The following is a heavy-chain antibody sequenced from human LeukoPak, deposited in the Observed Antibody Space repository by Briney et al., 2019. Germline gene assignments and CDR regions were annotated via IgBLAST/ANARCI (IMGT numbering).Heavy chain of an antibody. Sequence: GGSLRLSCAASGYTFSSYGMHWVRQAPGKGLEWVAIIWYDGSDKYYADSVKGRFTISRDNSKNTLYLQMNSLRAEDTAVYFCARDGLGIDSWGQGTLVTVSS. D-gene: IGHD3/OR15-3a*01. V-gene: IGHV3-33*01. CDR1: GYTFSSYG. CDR3: ARDGLGIDS. CDR2: IWYDGSDK. J-gene: IGHJ5*01.